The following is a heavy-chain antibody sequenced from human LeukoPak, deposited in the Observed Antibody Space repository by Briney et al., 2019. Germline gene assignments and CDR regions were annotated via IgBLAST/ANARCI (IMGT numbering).Heavy chain of an antibody. CDR2: IRYDGSNK. CDR3: ARGSYCISSSCNVFDY. V-gene: IGHV3-30*02. J-gene: IGHJ4*02. Sequence: GGSLRLSCAASGFTFSSYGMHWVRQAPGKGLEWVAFIRYDGSNKYYADSVKGRFTISRDNSKNTPYLQLNSLRAEDTAVYYCARGSYCISSSCNVFDYWGQGTLVTVSS. D-gene: IGHD2-2*01. CDR1: GFTFSSYG.